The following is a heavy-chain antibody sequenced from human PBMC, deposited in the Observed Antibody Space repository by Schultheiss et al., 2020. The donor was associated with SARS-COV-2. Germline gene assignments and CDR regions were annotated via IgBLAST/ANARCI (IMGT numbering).Heavy chain of an antibody. CDR1: GFTFSSYA. J-gene: IGHJ4*02. V-gene: IGHV3-64*04. CDR2: ISSNGGST. Sequence: GGSLRLSCSASGFTFSSYAMHWVRQAPGKGLEYVSAISSNGGSTYYADSVKGRFTISRDNSKNTLYLQMNSLRAEDTAVYYCARARGKSSWYYFDYWGQGTLVTVSS. D-gene: IGHD6-13*01. CDR3: ARARGKSSWYYFDY.